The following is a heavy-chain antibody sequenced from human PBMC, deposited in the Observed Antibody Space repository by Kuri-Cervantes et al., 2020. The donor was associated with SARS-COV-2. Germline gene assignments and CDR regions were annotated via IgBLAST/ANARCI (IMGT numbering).Heavy chain of an antibody. CDR2: INHSGST. CDR1: GGSISSSSYY. J-gene: IGHJ4*02. Sequence: GSLRLSCTVSGGSISSSSYYWGWIRQPPGKGLEWIGEINHSGSTNYNPSLKSRVTISVDTSKNQFSLKLSSVTAADTAVYYCARKVEMATISHWGQGTLVTVSS. V-gene: IGHV4-39*07. D-gene: IGHD5-24*01. CDR3: ARKVEMATISH.